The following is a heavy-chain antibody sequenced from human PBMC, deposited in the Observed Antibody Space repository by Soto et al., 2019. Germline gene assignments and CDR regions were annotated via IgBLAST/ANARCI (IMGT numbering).Heavy chain of an antibody. Sequence: SVKVSCKTAGGAFSRYAISWVRQAPGQGLEWMGGIIPIFGTANYAQKFQGRVTITADESTSTAYMELSSLRSEDTAVYYCARVMVGATTSSYYYYGMDVWGQGTTVTVSS. D-gene: IGHD1-26*01. CDR1: GGAFSRYA. CDR2: IIPIFGTA. V-gene: IGHV1-69*13. J-gene: IGHJ6*02. CDR3: ARVMVGATTSSYYYYGMDV.